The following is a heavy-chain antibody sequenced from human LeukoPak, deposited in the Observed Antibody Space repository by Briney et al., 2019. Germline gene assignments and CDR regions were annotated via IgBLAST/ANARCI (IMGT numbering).Heavy chain of an antibody. V-gene: IGHV4-59*01. CDR2: IYYSGST. D-gene: IGHD3-10*01. CDR1: GGSISSYY. J-gene: IGHJ3*02. Sequence: NPSETLSLTCTVSGGSISSYYWSWIRQPPGKGLEWIGYIYYSGSTNYNPSLKSRVTISVDTSKNQFSLKLSSVTAADTAVYYCARTAYYGSGSSSLDAFDIWGQGTMVTVSS. CDR3: ARTAYYGSGSSSLDAFDI.